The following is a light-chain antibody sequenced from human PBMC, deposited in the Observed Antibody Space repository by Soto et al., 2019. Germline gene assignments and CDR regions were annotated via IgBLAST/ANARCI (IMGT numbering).Light chain of an antibody. CDR3: QRRGNWPA. CDR2: DAS. J-gene: IGKJ4*01. CDR1: QSIGNS. Sequence: EVVLTQSPAILSLSPGERATLSCRASQSIGNSLAWYQQKPGQAPRLLIYDASNRATGIPGRISGSGSGTDFTLTISSLEVEDFAVYYCQRRGNWPAFGGGTKVEIK. V-gene: IGKV3-11*01.